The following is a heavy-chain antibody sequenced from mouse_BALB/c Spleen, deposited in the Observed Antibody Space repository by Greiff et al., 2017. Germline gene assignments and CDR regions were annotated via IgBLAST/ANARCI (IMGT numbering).Heavy chain of an antibody. J-gene: IGHJ4*01. Sequence: QVQLKQSGAELAKPGASVKMSCKASGYTFTSYWMHWVKQRPGQGLEWIGYINPSTGYTEYNQKFKDKATLTADKSSSTAYMQLSSLTSEDSAVYYCAPLLWDAMDYWGQGTSVTVSS. D-gene: IGHD2-10*01. CDR2: INPSTGYT. CDR1: GYTFTSYW. V-gene: IGHV1-7*01. CDR3: APLLWDAMDY.